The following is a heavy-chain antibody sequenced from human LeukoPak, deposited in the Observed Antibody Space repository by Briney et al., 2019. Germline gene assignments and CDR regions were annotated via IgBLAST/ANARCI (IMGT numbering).Heavy chain of an antibody. V-gene: IGHV4-38-2*02. CDR3: ARRSIRGVSRY. Sequence: SETLSLTCTVSGYSISSGYYWDWIRQPPGKGLEWIGSIYHSGNTYYNPSLKSRVTISVDTSKNQFSLKLSSVTAADTAVYYCARRSIRGVSRYWGQGTLVTVSS. CDR1: GYSISSGYY. CDR2: IYHSGNT. D-gene: IGHD3-10*01. J-gene: IGHJ4*02.